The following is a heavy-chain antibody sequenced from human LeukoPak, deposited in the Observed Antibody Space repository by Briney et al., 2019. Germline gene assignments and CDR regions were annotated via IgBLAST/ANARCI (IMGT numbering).Heavy chain of an antibody. J-gene: IGHJ4*02. CDR2: IYYSGNT. V-gene: IGHV4-59*01. CDR3: ARGRSGGSFYDY. CDR1: GGSISSYY. D-gene: IGHD2-15*01. Sequence: SETLSLTCTVSGGSISSYYWSWIRQPPGKGLEWIGYIYYSGNTNYNPSLKSRVTISVDTSKNQFSLKLSSVTAADTAVYYCARGRSGGSFYDYWGQGTLVTVSS.